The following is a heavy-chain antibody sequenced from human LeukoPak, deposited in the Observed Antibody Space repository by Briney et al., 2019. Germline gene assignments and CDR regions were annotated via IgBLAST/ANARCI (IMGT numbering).Heavy chain of an antibody. Sequence: GGSLRLSCAAPGFTFSTYGMNWVRQAPGKGLECVSSISGSGGSTYYADSVRGRFTISRDNSKNTLYLQMNSLRAEDTAVYYCAKSYYASGSYWGPGFDYWGQGTLVTVSS. D-gene: IGHD3-10*01. CDR1: GFTFSTYG. CDR2: ISGSGGST. J-gene: IGHJ4*02. V-gene: IGHV3-23*01. CDR3: AKSYYASGSYWGPGFDY.